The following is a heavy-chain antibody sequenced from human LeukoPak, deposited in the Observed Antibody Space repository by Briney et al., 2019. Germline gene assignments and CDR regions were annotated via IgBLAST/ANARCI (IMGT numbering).Heavy chain of an antibody. V-gene: IGHV1-2*04. D-gene: IGHD5-12*01. J-gene: IGHJ6*02. CDR2: INPNSGGT. Sequence: ASVKVSCKASGYTFTGYYMHWVRQAPGQGLEWMGWINPNSGGTNYAQKFQGWVTMTRDTSISTAYMELSRLRSDDTAVYYCAREQVATIWYYYGMDVWGQGTTVTVSS. CDR1: GYTFTGYY. CDR3: AREQVATIWYYYGMDV.